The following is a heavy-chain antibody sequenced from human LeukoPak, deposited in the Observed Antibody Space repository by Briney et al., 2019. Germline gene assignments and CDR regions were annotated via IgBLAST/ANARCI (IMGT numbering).Heavy chain of an antibody. Sequence: RSSETLSLTCAVSGGCISSSNWWSWVRQPPGKGLEWVSGINWNGGSTGYADSVKGRFTISRDNAKNSVYLQMNSLRLEDTAVYYCARTGLGMYSFDYWGQGTLVTVSS. CDR3: ARTGLGMYSFDY. CDR2: INWNGGST. D-gene: IGHD3/OR15-3a*01. J-gene: IGHJ4*02. CDR1: GGCISSSNW. V-gene: IGHV3-20*04.